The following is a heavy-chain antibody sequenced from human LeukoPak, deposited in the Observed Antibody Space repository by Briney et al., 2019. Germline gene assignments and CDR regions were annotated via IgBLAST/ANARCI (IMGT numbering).Heavy chain of an antibody. CDR3: ARELGGGYVGY. CDR2: IYYTGST. CDR1: GGSISSYY. D-gene: IGHD2-15*01. J-gene: IGHJ4*02. Sequence: SETLSLTCTVSGGSISSYYWSWIRQPPGKGPEWIGYIYYTGSTNYNPSLKSRVTISVDTSKNQFSLKLSSVSAADTAVYYCARELGGGYVGYWGQETLVTVSS. V-gene: IGHV4-59*01.